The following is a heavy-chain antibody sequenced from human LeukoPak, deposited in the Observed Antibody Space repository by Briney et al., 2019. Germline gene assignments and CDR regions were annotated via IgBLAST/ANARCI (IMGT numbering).Heavy chain of an antibody. Sequence: PETLSLTCAVYGGSFSGYYWSWIRQPPGKGLEWIGEINHSGSTNYNPSLKSRVTISVDTSKNQFSLKLSSVTAADTAVYYCARGPSIVVVPATKYRNWFDPWGQGTLVTVSS. CDR1: GGSFSGYY. J-gene: IGHJ5*02. D-gene: IGHD2-2*01. CDR3: ARGPSIVVVPATKYRNWFDP. V-gene: IGHV4-34*01. CDR2: INHSGST.